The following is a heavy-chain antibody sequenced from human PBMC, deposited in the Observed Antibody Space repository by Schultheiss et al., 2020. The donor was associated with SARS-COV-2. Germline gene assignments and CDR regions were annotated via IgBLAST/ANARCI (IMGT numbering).Heavy chain of an antibody. CDR3: ARAIGELWLGYYYYYYGMDV. D-gene: IGHD5-18*01. CDR2: IYYSGST. CDR1: GGSFSGSY. Sequence: SETLSLTCAVYGGSFSGSYWSWIRQPPGKGLEWIGYIYYSGSTNYNPSLKSRVTISVDTSKNQFSLKLSSVTAADTAVYYCARAIGELWLGYYYYYYGMDVWGQGTTVTVSS. J-gene: IGHJ6*02. V-gene: IGHV4-59*12.